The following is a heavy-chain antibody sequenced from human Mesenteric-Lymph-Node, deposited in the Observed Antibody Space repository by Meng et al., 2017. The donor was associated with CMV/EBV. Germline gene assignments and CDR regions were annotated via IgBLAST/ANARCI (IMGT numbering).Heavy chain of an antibody. J-gene: IGHJ5*02. CDR1: GFTFSSYS. D-gene: IGHD6-13*01. CDR3: ARDTGEAAAGLLDR. CDR2: ISGRGVYT. V-gene: IGHV3-21*04. Sequence: GESLKISCAASGFTFSSYSMNWVRQAPGKGLEWVSSISGRGVYTYYADSVKGRFTVPRDNSKNTMYLQMDSLRAEDTAIYYCARDTGEAAAGLLDRWGQGTLVTVSS.